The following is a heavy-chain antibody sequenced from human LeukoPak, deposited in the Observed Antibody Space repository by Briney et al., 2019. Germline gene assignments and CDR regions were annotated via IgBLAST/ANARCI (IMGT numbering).Heavy chain of an antibody. CDR1: GYTFTGYY. V-gene: IGHV1-2*02. J-gene: IGHJ5*02. CDR2: INPNSGGT. CDR3: ASDPRFNYGAGWFDP. Sequence: ASVKVSCKASGYTFTGYYMHWVRQAPGQGLEWMGWINPNSGGTNYAQKFQGRVTMTRDTSISTAYMELSRLRSDDTAVYYCASDPRFNYGAGWFDPWGQGTLVTVSS. D-gene: IGHD4-17*01.